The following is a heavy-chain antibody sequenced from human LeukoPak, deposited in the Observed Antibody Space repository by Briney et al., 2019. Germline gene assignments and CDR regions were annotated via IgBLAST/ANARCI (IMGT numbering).Heavy chain of an antibody. CDR1: GYTFTSYA. CDR2: INAGNGNT. CDR3: AREGDYGEIDY. V-gene: IGHV1-3*01. Sequence: EASVKVSCKASGYTFTSYAMHWVRQAPGQRLEWMGWINAGNGNTKYSQKFQGRVTITRDTSASTAYMELSSLRSEDTVVYYCAREGDYGEIDYWGQGALVTVSS. J-gene: IGHJ4*02. D-gene: IGHD4-17*01.